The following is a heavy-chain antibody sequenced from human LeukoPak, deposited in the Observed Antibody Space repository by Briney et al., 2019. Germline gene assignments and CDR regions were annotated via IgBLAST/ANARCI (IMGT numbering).Heavy chain of an antibody. CDR3: AKRGYGDYGGYFDY. CDR2: ISDSGVST. D-gene: IGHD4-17*01. V-gene: IGHV3-23*01. CDR1: GFTFSTYA. J-gene: IGHJ4*02. Sequence: GGSLRLSCAGSGFTFSTYAMSWVRQSPGKGLECVSLISDSGVSTYYADSVRGRFTISRDNSKNTLYLQMNSLRVEDTAVYYCAKRGYGDYGGYFDYWGQGTLVTVSS.